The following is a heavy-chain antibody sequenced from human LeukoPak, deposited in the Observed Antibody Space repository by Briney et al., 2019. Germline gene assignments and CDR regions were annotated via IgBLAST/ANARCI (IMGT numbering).Heavy chain of an antibody. J-gene: IGHJ6*03. V-gene: IGHV4-34*01. CDR3: ARRASSWYSKSYYYYMDV. Sequence: SETLSLTCAVYGGSFSGYYWSWIRQPPGKGLEWIGEINHSGSTNYNPSLKSRVTIPVDTSKNQFSLKLSSVTAADTAVYYCARRASSWYSKSYYYYMDVWGKGTTVTVSS. D-gene: IGHD6-13*01. CDR2: INHSGST. CDR1: GGSFSGYY.